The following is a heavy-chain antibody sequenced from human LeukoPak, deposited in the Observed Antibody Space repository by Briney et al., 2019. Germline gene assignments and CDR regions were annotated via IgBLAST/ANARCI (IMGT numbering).Heavy chain of an antibody. Sequence: ASVKCSCKASGYTFTSYDINWVRQATGPGLDWMGWMNPNSGNTGYAQKFQGRVTITRNTSISTAYMQLSSLRSEDTAVYYCARGRGVVSAWGLQNYYYYYMDVWGKGTTVTVSS. D-gene: IGHD3-3*01. J-gene: IGHJ6*03. V-gene: IGHV1-8*03. CDR2: MNPNSGNT. CDR3: ARGRGVVSAWGLQNYYYYYMDV. CDR1: GYTFTSYD.